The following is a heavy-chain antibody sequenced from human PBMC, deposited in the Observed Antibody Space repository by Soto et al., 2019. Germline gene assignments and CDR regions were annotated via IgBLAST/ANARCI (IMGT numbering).Heavy chain of an antibody. D-gene: IGHD4-17*01. Sequence: PSETLSLTCAVYGGSFSRYYWSWIRQPPGKGLEWIGEINHSGSTNYNPSLKSRVTISVDTSKNQFSLKLSSVTAADTAVYYCARGRRTTVTIDYWGQGTLVTVSS. CDR3: ARGRRTTVTIDY. V-gene: IGHV4-34*01. J-gene: IGHJ4*02. CDR1: GGSFSRYY. CDR2: INHSGST.